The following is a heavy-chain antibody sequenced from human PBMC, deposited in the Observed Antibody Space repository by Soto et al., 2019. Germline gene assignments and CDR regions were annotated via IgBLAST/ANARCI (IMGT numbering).Heavy chain of an antibody. Sequence: HPGGSLRLSCGASGFPFRNFAMAWVRQAPGKGLEWVSIISNSGSSTYHGDSVKGRFTTSRDNSKGTLSLHMRGVRIDDTAVYFCARADLLWDSFDLWGQGTLVTVSS. CDR3: ARADLLWDSFDL. V-gene: IGHV3-23*05. CDR1: GFPFRNFA. CDR2: ISNSGSST. D-gene: IGHD2-2*01. J-gene: IGHJ4*02.